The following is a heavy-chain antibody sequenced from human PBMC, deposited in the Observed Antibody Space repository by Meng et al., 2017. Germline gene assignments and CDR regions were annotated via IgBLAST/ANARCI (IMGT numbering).Heavy chain of an antibody. CDR2: ITRSSSYI. V-gene: IGHV3-21*01. J-gene: IGHJ4*02. Sequence: EVQLVESGGGLVKPGGSLRLSCAASGFTFSSYSMNWVRQAPGKGLEWVSSITRSSSYIYYADSVKGRFTISRDNAKNSVYLQINSLRAEDTAVYYCASTDKYYFDYWGQGTLVTVSS. CDR1: GFTFSSYS. CDR3: ASTDKYYFDY.